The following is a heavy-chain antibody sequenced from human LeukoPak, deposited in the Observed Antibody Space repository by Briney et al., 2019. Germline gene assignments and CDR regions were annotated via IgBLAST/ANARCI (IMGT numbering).Heavy chain of an antibody. D-gene: IGHD3-22*01. CDR2: IKHDGTDK. CDR1: GFTFSSYW. V-gene: IGHV3-7*01. Sequence: GGSLRLSCAASGFTFSSYWMTWVRQAPGKGLEWVANIKHDGTDKNYVNSVKGRFTISRDSAKNSLYLQMNSLRAEDTAVYYCARGLHLLPRSTLDYWGQGTLVTVSS. J-gene: IGHJ4*02. CDR3: ARGLHLLPRSTLDY.